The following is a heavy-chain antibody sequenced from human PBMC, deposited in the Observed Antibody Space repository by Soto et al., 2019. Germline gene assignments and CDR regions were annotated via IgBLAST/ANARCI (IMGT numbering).Heavy chain of an antibody. V-gene: IGHV1-69*06. CDR2: IIPIFGTA. CDR1: GGTFSSYA. J-gene: IGHJ6*02. CDR3: ASTRRPVAAVARHYYSYGMDV. D-gene: IGHD6-19*01. Sequence: ASVKVSCKASGGTFSSYAISWVRQAPGQGLEWMGGIIPIFGTANYAQKFQGRVTITADKSTSTAYMELSSLRSEDTAVYYCASTRRPVAAVARHYYSYGMDVWGQGTTVTVSS.